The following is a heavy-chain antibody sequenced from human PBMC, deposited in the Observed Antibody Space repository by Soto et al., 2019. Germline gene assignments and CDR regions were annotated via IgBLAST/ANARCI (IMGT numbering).Heavy chain of an antibody. CDR1: GFTFNNYA. V-gene: IGHV3-23*01. Sequence: EVQLLESGGGLVQPGGSLRLSCAASGFTFNNYAMTWVRQAPGKGLEWVSAISGGGDTTSYADSVKGRFTVSRDGSKNTLYLQMISPRAEATALYYCAKGRGGSGSLTPRVDFWGQGTLVTVSS. CDR2: ISGGGDTT. CDR3: AKGRGGSGSLTPRVDF. J-gene: IGHJ4*02. D-gene: IGHD3-10*01.